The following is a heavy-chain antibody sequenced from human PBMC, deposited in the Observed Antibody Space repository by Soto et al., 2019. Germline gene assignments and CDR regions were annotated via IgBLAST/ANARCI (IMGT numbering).Heavy chain of an antibody. Sequence: QVQLVESGGGVVQPGRSLRLSCAASGFTFSSYGMHWVRQAPGKGLEWVAVIWYDGSNKYYADSVKGRFTISRDNSKNTLYLQMNSLRAEDTAVYYCARDIGYSSSSAPEYWGQGTLVTVSS. J-gene: IGHJ4*02. CDR3: ARDIGYSSSSAPEY. V-gene: IGHV3-33*01. CDR2: IWYDGSNK. D-gene: IGHD6-6*01. CDR1: GFTFSSYG.